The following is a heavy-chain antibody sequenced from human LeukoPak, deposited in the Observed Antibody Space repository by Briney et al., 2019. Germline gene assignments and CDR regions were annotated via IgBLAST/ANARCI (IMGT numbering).Heavy chain of an antibody. V-gene: IGHV4-39*07. CDR3: ARSYNWNYGY. D-gene: IGHD1-7*01. J-gene: IGHJ4*02. CDR2: IYYSGST. CDR1: GGSISSSSYY. Sequence: SETLSLTCTVSGGSISSSSYYWGWIRQPPGKGLEWIGSIYYSGSTYYNPSLKSRVTISVDTSKNQFSLKLSSVTAADTAVYYCARSYNWNYGYWGQGTLVTVSS.